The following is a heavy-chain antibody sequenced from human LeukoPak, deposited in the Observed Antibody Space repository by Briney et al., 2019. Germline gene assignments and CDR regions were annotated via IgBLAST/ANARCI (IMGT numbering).Heavy chain of an antibody. CDR3: ARGGPMAWRSCSGGSCYSGFDY. CDR2: IYHSGST. V-gene: IGHV4-4*01. Sequence: SGTLSLTCAVSGGSISSSNWWSWVRQPPGKGLEWIGEIYHSGSTNYNPSLKSRVAISVDKSKNQFSLKLSSVTAADTAVYCCARGGPMAWRSCSGGSCYSGFDYWGQGTLVTISS. J-gene: IGHJ4*02. D-gene: IGHD2-15*01. CDR1: GGSISSSNW.